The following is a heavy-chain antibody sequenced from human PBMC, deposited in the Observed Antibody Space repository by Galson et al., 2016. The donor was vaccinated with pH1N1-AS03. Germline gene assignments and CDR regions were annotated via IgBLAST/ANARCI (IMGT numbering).Heavy chain of an antibody. CDR2: IYTGGDT. Sequence: SLRLSCAVSGLSVAKNYMSWVRQAPGKGLEWVSSIYTGGDTFYTDSVRGRFTISRDDSKNTLYLQMNSLRAADTAVYYCARVSAGLTGYYYAMDVWGQGTTVTVSS. V-gene: IGHV3-53*01. CDR1: GLSVAKNY. CDR3: ARVSAGLTGYYYAMDV. J-gene: IGHJ6*02. D-gene: IGHD4/OR15-4a*01.